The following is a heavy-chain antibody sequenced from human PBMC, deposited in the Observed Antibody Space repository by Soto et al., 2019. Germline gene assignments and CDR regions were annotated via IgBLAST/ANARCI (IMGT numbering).Heavy chain of an antibody. CDR1: GFTFDDYT. V-gene: IGHV3-43*01. CDR3: AKDIMAYCGGDCYSEDYYYYGMDV. D-gene: IGHD2-21*02. CDR2: ISWDGGST. J-gene: IGHJ6*02. Sequence: GGSLRLSCAASGFTFDDYTMHWVRQAPGKGLEWVSLISWDGGSTYYADSVKGRFTISRDNSKNSLYLQMNSLRTEDTALYYCAKDIMAYCGGDCYSEDYYYYGMDVWGQGTTVTVSS.